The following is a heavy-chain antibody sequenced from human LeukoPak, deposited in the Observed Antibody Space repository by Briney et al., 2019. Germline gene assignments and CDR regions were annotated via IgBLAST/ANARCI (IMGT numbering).Heavy chain of an antibody. CDR1: GFTFRDYW. J-gene: IGHJ4*02. V-gene: IGHV3-23*01. D-gene: IGHD3-22*01. CDR3: AKAGRSGEIKYDSSGYYLSSFDY. CDR2: INGSGGST. Sequence: PGGSLRLSCAASGFTFRDYWMSWVRQSPGKGLEWVSAINGSGGSTYYADSVKGRFTISRDNSKNTLYLQMNSLRAEDTAVYYCAKAGRSGEIKYDSSGYYLSSFDYWGQGTLVTVSS.